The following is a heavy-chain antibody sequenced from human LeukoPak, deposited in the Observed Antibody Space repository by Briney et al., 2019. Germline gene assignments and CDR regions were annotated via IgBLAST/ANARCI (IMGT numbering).Heavy chain of an antibody. D-gene: IGHD3-3*01. CDR2: IYYSGST. CDR1: GGSISSSSYY. Sequence: SETLSLTCTVSGGSISSSSYYWGWIRQPPGKGLEWIGSIYYSGSTYYNPSLKSRVTISVDTSKNQFSLKLSSVTAADTAVYYCASLVWMGALEWFPWGQGTLVTVSS. CDR3: ASLVWMGALEWFP. V-gene: IGHV4-39*01. J-gene: IGHJ5*02.